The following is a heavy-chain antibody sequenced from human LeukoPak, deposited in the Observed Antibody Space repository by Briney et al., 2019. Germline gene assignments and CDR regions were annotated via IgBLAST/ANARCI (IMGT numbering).Heavy chain of an antibody. V-gene: IGHV4-34*01. CDR3: ARGRGWTGYYFDY. J-gene: IGHJ4*02. CDR2: VNHSGST. D-gene: IGHD2-15*01. CDR1: GGSFSGYY. Sequence: PSETLSLTCAVYGGSFSGYYWSWIRQPPGKGLEWIGEVNHSGSTNYNPSLKSRVTISVDTSKNQFSLKLSSVTAADTAVYYCARGRGWTGYYFDYWGQGTLVTVSS.